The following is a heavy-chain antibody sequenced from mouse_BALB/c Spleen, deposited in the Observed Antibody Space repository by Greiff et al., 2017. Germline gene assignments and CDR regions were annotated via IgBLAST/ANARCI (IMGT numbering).Heavy chain of an antibody. CDR2: ISYSGST. V-gene: IGHV3-2*02. CDR1: GYSITSDYA. J-gene: IGHJ4*01. CDR3: ARWTYGTAMDY. Sequence: EVQLQESGPGLVKPSQSLSLTCTVTGYSITSDYAWNWIRQFPGNKLEWMGYISYSGSTSYNPSLKSRISITRDTSKNQFFLQLNSVTTEDTATYYCARWTYGTAMDYWGQGTSVTVSS. D-gene: IGHD1-1*01.